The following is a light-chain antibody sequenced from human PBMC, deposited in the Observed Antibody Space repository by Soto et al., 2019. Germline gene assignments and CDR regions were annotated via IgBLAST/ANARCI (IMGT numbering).Light chain of an antibody. CDR2: GAS. Sequence: IVLTQSPGTLSWSPGERATLSCRASQSVSSSYLAWYQQKPGQAPRLLIYGASSRATGIPDRFSGSGSGTDFTLTISRLEPEDSAVYYCQQRGNWPPTWTFGQGTKVDNK. CDR3: QQRGNWPPTWT. J-gene: IGKJ1*01. V-gene: IGKV3D-20*02. CDR1: QSVSSSY.